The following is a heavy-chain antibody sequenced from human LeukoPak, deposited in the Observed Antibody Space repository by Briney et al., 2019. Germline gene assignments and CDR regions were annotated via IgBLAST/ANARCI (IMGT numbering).Heavy chain of an antibody. Sequence: GGSLRLSCAATGFAFSSYGMHWVRQAPGKGLEWVAVISYDGSNKYYADSVKGRSTTSRDNSKNTLYLQMNSLRPEDTAVYYCAKDHSYASGSYYNFDAWGQGTLVTVSS. CDR1: GFAFSSYG. V-gene: IGHV3-30*18. D-gene: IGHD3-10*01. CDR2: ISYDGSNK. CDR3: AKDHSYASGSYYNFDA. J-gene: IGHJ4*02.